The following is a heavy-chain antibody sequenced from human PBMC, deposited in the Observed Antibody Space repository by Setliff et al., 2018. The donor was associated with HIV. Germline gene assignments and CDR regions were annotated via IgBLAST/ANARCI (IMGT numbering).Heavy chain of an antibody. V-gene: IGHV1-3*01. CDR1: GYTFTSYA. CDR2: INAGNGNT. J-gene: IGHJ3*02. Sequence: ASVKVSCKASGYTFTSYAMHWVRQAPGQRLEWMGWINAGNGNTKYSQKFQGRVTITRDTSASTAYMELSSLRSEDTAAYYCARRTHYYDSSVPWEAFDIWGQGTMVTVS. D-gene: IGHD3-22*01. CDR3: ARRTHYYDSSVPWEAFDI.